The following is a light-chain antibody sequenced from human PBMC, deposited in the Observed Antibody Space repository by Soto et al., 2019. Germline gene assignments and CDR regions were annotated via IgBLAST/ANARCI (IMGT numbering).Light chain of an antibody. CDR2: GAS. CDR1: QSVSDSF. J-gene: IGKJ1*01. Sequence: EIVLTQSPGSLSLSPGERASLSCRASQSVSDSFLAWYQQKPGQAPRLLVYGASIRATGIPDRFSGSGSGTDFTLTIIRLEPEDFALYYCQQYGSSGTFGQGTKVEIK. V-gene: IGKV3-20*01. CDR3: QQYGSSGT.